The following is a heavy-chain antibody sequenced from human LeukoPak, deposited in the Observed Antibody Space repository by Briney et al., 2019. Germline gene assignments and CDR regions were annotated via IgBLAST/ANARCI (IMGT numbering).Heavy chain of an antibody. J-gene: IGHJ4*02. D-gene: IGHD3-10*01. CDR2: IYHSGSS. CDR1: GDSITSYY. CDR3: ARGNSARITMVRGVHDY. V-gene: IGHV4-59*01. Sequence: PSETLSLTCTVSGDSITSYYWNWIRQTPGKGLEWIGYIYHSGSSNYNPSLKSRVTLSIDTSRNQFSLKLTSVTAADTAVYYCARGNSARITMVRGVHDYWGQGTLVTVSS.